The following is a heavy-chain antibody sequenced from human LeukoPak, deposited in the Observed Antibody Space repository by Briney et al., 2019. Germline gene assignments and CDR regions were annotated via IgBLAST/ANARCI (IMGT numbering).Heavy chain of an antibody. Sequence: GGSLRLSCAASGFTFSSYEMNWVRQAPGKGLEWISYISSSGSSMSYADSVKGRFTISRDNAKNSMYLQMTSLRAGDAAVYYCARGYYSDTTGYNHLDHWGQGTLVTVSS. D-gene: IGHD3-22*01. J-gene: IGHJ4*02. CDR1: GFTFSSYE. V-gene: IGHV3-48*03. CDR3: ARGYYSDTTGYNHLDH. CDR2: ISSSGSSM.